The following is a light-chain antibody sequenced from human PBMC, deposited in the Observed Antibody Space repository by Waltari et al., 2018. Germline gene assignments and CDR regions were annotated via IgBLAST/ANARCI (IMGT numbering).Light chain of an antibody. CDR1: QSISSW. CDR3: QQYNSYPWT. V-gene: IGKV1-5*03. Sequence: DIQMTQSPSTLSASVGDRVTITCRASQSISSWLTWYQQKPGKAPNLRIYKASILEGGFPARFSGSGSGTEFTLTISSLQPDDFATYYCQQYNSYPWTFGQGTKVEIK. CDR2: KAS. J-gene: IGKJ1*01.